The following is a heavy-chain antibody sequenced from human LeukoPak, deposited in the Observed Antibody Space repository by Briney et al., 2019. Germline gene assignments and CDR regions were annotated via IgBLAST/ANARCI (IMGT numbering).Heavy chain of an antibody. J-gene: IGHJ6*02. Sequence: GGSLRLSCAASGFAFSSYGMHWVRQAPGKGLEWVAVISYDGSNKYYADSVKGRFTISRDNSKNTLYLQMNSLRAEDTAVYYCAKDLGWDDYYYYYGMDVWDQGTTVTVSS. CDR3: AKDLGWDDYYYYYGMDV. V-gene: IGHV3-30*18. CDR2: ISYDGSNK. D-gene: IGHD6-19*01. CDR1: GFAFSSYG.